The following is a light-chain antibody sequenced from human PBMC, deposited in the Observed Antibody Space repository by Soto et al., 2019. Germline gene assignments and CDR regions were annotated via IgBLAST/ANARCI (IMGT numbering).Light chain of an antibody. J-gene: IGKJ4*01. CDR3: QQYHSTPLT. V-gene: IGKV1-39*01. Sequence: DIQMTQSPSSLSASVGDRVTITCRASQRVSSYLNWYQQKPGKAPKFLIYAASSLQSRVPSRFSGSGSGTDFTLTISSLQPEDFATYYCQQYHSTPLTFGGGTKVEIK. CDR1: QRVSSY. CDR2: AAS.